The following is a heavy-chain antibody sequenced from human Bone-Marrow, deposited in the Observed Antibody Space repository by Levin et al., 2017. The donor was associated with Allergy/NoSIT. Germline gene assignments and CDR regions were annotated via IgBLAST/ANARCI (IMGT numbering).Heavy chain of an antibody. CDR3: AKEEGKSITGTMSRSYYGMDV. J-gene: IGHJ6*02. D-gene: IGHD1-7*01. CDR2: ISGSGGST. Sequence: GGSLRLSCAASGFTFSSYAMSWVRQAPGKGLEWVSAISGSGGSTYYADSVKGRFTISRDNSKNTLYLQMNSLRAEDTAVYYCAKEEGKSITGTMSRSYYGMDVWGQGTTVTVSS. V-gene: IGHV3-23*01. CDR1: GFTFSSYA.